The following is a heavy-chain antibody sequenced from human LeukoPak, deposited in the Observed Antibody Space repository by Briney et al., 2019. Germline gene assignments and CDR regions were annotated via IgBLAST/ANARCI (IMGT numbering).Heavy chain of an antibody. CDR2: INPNSGGT. D-gene: IGHD6-13*01. Sequence: ASVKVSCKASGYTFTGYYMHWVRQAPGQGLEWMGWINPNSGGTNYARKFQGRVTMTRDTSINTAYMELSRLRSDDTAVYYCATGVAAADDVFDIWGQGTMVTVSS. CDR1: GYTFTGYY. CDR3: ATGVAAADDVFDI. V-gene: IGHV1-2*02. J-gene: IGHJ3*02.